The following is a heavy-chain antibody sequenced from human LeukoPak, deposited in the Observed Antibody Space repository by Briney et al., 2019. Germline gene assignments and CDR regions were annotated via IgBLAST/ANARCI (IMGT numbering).Heavy chain of an antibody. Sequence: ASVKVSCKASGYTFTSYDINWVRQATGQGLEWMGWMNPNRGNTGYAQKFQGRVTMTRNTSISTAYMEMSSLRSEDTAVYYCARGPMTTVRGVITRYNWFDPWGQGTLVTVSS. V-gene: IGHV1-8*01. D-gene: IGHD3-10*01. CDR1: GYTFTSYD. J-gene: IGHJ5*02. CDR3: ARGPMTTVRGVITRYNWFDP. CDR2: MNPNRGNT.